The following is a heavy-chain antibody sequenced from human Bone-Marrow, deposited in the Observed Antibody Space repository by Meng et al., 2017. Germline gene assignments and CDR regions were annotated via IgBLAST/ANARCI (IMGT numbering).Heavy chain of an antibody. CDR1: GFTFSGYW. CDR3: ARAKRSLVGIAVAGSFDY. CDR2: IKQDGSEK. V-gene: IGHV3-7*01. J-gene: IGHJ4*02. Sequence: GESLKISCAASGFTFSGYWMTWVRQAPGKGLEWLANIKQDGSEKYSVDSVKGRFTISRDNAKHSLFLQMDSLRVEDTAVYYCARAKRSLVGIAVAGSFDYWGQGTLVTVSS. D-gene: IGHD6-19*01.